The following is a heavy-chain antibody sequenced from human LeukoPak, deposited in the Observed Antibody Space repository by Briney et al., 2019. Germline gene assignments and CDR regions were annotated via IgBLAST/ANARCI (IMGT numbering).Heavy chain of an antibody. CDR1: GFTFSSSD. D-gene: IGHD3-10*02. Sequence: PGGSLRLSCAASGFTFSSSDMHWVRQAPGKGPEWVSFIRNDGSNKYYADSVKGRFTISRDNAKNSLYLQMNSLRAEDTAVYYCAELGITMIGGVWGKGTTVTISS. CDR3: AELGITMIGGV. V-gene: IGHV3-30*02. J-gene: IGHJ6*04. CDR2: IRNDGSNK.